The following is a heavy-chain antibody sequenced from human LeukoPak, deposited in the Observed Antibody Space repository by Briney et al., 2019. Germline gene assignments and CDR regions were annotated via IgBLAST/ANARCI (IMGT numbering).Heavy chain of an antibody. V-gene: IGHV1-18*01. Sequence: ASVKVSCKASGYTFTSYGISWVRQAPGQGLEWMGWISANNGNTNYAQKLQGRVTMTTDTSTSTAYMELRSLRSDDTAVYYRARDDVLNWFDPWGQGTLVTVSS. CDR2: ISANNGNT. CDR1: GYTFTSYG. D-gene: IGHD2-8*01. CDR3: ARDDVLNWFDP. J-gene: IGHJ5*02.